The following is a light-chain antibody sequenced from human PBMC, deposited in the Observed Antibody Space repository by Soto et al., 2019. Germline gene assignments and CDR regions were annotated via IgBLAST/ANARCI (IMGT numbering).Light chain of an antibody. V-gene: IGLV2-14*01. J-gene: IGLJ1*01. CDR2: DVT. Sequence: QSALTQPASVSGSPGQSITISCTGTSSDVGGYYSVSWYQQHPGKAPKLMIYDVTNRPSGVSNRFSGSKSGNTASLTISGLQAEDEADYYCSSYTSSITDVFGTGTKLTVL. CDR1: SSDVGGYYS. CDR3: SSYTSSITDV.